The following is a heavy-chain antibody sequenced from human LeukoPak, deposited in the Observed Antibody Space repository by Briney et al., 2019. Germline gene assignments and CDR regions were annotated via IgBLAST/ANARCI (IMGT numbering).Heavy chain of an antibody. V-gene: IGHV1-18*01. CDR1: GYTFTSYG. CDR3: ARDCSSTSCYTGGGYYYYGMDV. J-gene: IGHJ6*02. Sequence: ASVRFSCKASGYTFTSYGISWVRQAPGQGLEWMGWISAYNGNTNYAQKLQGRVAMTTDTSTSTAYMELRSMRSDDTAVYYCARDCSSTSCYTGGGYYYYGMDVWGQGTTVTVSS. D-gene: IGHD2-2*02. CDR2: ISAYNGNT.